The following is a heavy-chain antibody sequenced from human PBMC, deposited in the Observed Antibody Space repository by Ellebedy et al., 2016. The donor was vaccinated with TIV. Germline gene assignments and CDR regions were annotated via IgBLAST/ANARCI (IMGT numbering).Heavy chain of an antibody. V-gene: IGHV3-7*01. CDR2: LKQDGREE. CDR3: ARSEYPGARSSFDS. J-gene: IGHJ4*02. CDR1: GSTLRSYW. D-gene: IGHD6-6*01. Sequence: PGGSLRLSCVASGSTLRSYWMSWVLQAPGRGLEWVANLKQDGREEYYVDSVKGRFTISRDNARNSLYLQMNSLRVEDTALYHCARSEYPGARSSFDSWGQGTLVTVSS.